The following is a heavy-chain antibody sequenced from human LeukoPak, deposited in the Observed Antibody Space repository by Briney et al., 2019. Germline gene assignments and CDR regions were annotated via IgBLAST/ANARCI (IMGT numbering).Heavy chain of an antibody. Sequence: HPGGSLRLSCAASGFTFSDYAMHWVRQAPGKGPEWLAVISFGGRSQFYTESVKGRFSVSRDNSKDTVYLQVDSLTPEDTAIYFCARDSGSCTSSSCQFGQYYYAMDVWGQGTTVTVPS. V-gene: IGHV3-30*10. J-gene: IGHJ6*02. CDR1: GFTFSDYA. CDR3: ARDSGSCTSSSCQFGQYYYAMDV. CDR2: ISFGGRSQ. D-gene: IGHD2-2*01.